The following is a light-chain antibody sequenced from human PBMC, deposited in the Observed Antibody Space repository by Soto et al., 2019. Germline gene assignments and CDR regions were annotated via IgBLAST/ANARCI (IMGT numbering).Light chain of an antibody. J-gene: IGKJ1*01. V-gene: IGKV3-20*01. CDR2: GAS. CDR3: QQYGSSPRT. Sequence: DIVLTQSPGTLSLSPGERATLSCRASQTVSSSSLAWYQQKPGQAPRLLIFGASTRAAGFPDRFSGSGSGTDFTLTISRLEPEDFGVYYCQQYGSSPRTFGQGTKVDIK. CDR1: QTVSSSS.